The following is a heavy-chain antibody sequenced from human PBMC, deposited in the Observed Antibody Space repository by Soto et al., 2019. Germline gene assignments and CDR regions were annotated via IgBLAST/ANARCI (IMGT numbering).Heavy chain of an antibody. Sequence: ASVKVSCKASGYTFTSYAISWVRQAPGQGLEWMGWISAYNGNRIYAQNLQGRVTMTTDTYTTTAYMELRSLTSDDTAVYYCARGPFPVSGSYNHYHYGLDVWGQGTTVTVSS. CDR1: GYTFTSYA. CDR3: ARGPFPVSGSYNHYHYGLDV. J-gene: IGHJ6*02. V-gene: IGHV1-18*01. D-gene: IGHD1-26*01. CDR2: ISAYNGNR.